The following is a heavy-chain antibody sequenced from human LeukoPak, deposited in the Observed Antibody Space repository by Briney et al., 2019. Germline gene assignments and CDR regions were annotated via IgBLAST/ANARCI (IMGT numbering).Heavy chain of an antibody. CDR3: ASSPDDYGDYAAGNWFDP. Sequence: PSETLSLTCTVSGGSISSSGYYWGWIRQPPGKGLEWIGSIYYNGNTYYNPSLKSRVTISVDTPKNQFSLKLSSVTAADTAVYYCASSPDDYGDYAAGNWFDPWGQGTLVTVSS. CDR1: GGSISSSGYY. J-gene: IGHJ5*02. CDR2: IYYNGNT. D-gene: IGHD4-17*01. V-gene: IGHV4-39*01.